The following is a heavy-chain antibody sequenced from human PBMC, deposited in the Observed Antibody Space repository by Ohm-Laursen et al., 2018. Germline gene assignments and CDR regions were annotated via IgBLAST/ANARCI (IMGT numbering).Heavy chain of an antibody. CDR2: IYYSGGT. J-gene: IGHJ1*01. CDR1: GGSISSGSYY. CDR3: ARDRKYFQH. Sequence: TLSLTCTVSGGSISSGSYYWSWIRQPPGKGLEWIGYIYYSGGTNYNPSLQSRVTISVDTSKNQFSLNLSSVTAADTAMYYCARDRKYFQHWGQGTLVTASS. V-gene: IGHV4-61*01.